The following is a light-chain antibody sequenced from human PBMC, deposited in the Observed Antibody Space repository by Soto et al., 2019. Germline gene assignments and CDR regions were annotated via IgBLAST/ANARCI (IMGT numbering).Light chain of an antibody. V-gene: IGKV3-20*01. CDR3: QQYGSSPLT. J-gene: IGKJ1*01. CDR2: GAS. CDR1: QSVSSY. Sequence: EIVLTQSPATLSLSPGERATLSCRASQSVSSYLAWYQQKPGQAPRLLIYGASTRATGIPARFSGSGSETEFTLTISRLDPEDFAVYYCQQYGSSPLTFGQGTKVDIK.